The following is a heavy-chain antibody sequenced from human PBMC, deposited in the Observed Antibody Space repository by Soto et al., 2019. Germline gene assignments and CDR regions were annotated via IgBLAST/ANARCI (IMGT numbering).Heavy chain of an antibody. J-gene: IGHJ6*02. V-gene: IGHV3-23*01. CDR3: ARDSGLLWFGEFPHRYYYYGMDV. D-gene: IGHD3-10*01. CDR2: INNSGSST. CDR1: GFTFSNYA. Sequence: PGGSLRLSCAASGFTFSNYAMSWVRQAPGKGLEWVSAINNSGSSTYYADSVKGRFTISRDNSKNTLYLQMNSLRAEDTAVYYCARDSGLLWFGEFPHRYYYYGMDVWGQGTTVTVSS.